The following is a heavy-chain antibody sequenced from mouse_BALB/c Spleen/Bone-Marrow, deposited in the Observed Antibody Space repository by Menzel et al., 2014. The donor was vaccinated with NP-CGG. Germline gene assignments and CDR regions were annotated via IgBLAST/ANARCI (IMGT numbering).Heavy chain of an antibody. D-gene: IGHD2-10*02. CDR1: GFSLTSYG. V-gene: IGHV2-2*02. CDR3: ARNSRGYGNSFAY. CDR2: IWSGVST. Sequence: VKLMESGPGLVQPSQRLSITCTVSGFSLTSYGAHWVRRSPGKGLEWLGVIWSGVSTDYNAAFISRLSISKDNSKSQVFFKMSSLQANDTAIYYCARNSRGYGNSFAYWGQGTLVTVSA. J-gene: IGHJ3*01.